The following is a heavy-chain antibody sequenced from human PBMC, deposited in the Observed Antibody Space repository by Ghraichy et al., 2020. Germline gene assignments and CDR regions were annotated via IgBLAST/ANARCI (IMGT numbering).Heavy chain of an antibody. CDR2: ISMTSDAI. Sequence: GGSLRLSCATSGFTFRMYGMNWVRQAPGQGLEWLSYISMTSDAINYADSVKGRFTISRDNGKNSVYLQMNSLRPEDTAVYFCVRGGVSRPDYWGQGTLVTVSS. CDR3: VRGGVSRPDY. D-gene: IGHD3-3*01. CDR1: GFTFRMYG. J-gene: IGHJ4*02. V-gene: IGHV3-48*01.